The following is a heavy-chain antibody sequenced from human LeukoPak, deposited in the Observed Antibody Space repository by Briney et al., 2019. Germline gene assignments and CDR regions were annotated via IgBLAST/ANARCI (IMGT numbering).Heavy chain of an antibody. Sequence: SSETLSLTCAVYGASFIDYYWTWIRQPPGKGPEWIGEINHSGNTNYNPSLKSRVTIIVDTPKKQFSLKLTTVTAADTAVYYCARVPNIASRPCDQWGQGTLVTVSS. CDR3: ARVPNIASRPCDQ. CDR2: INHSGNT. CDR1: GASFIDYY. J-gene: IGHJ4*02. V-gene: IGHV4-34*01. D-gene: IGHD6-6*01.